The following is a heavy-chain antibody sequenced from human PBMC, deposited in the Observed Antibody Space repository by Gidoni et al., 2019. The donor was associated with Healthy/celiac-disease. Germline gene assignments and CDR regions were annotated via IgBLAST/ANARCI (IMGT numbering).Heavy chain of an antibody. CDR2: INPNSGGT. J-gene: IGHJ4*02. Sequence: QVQLVQSGAEVKKPGASVKVSCKASGYTFTGYYMHWVRQAPGQGLEWMGRINPNSGGTNYAQKFQGRVTMTRDTSISTAYMELSRLRSDDTAVYYCARDVDIVVVPAASLFDYWGQGTLVTVSS. CDR3: ARDVDIVVVPAASLFDY. V-gene: IGHV1-2*06. D-gene: IGHD2-2*03. CDR1: GYTFTGYY.